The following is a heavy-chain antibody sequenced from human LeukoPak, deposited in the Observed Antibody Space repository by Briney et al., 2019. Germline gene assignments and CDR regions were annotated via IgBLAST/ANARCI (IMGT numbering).Heavy chain of an antibody. J-gene: IGHJ6*02. CDR3: AKDIKTRWYPRSDYYYYGMDV. CDR1: GFTFDDYA. CDR2: ISWNSGSI. D-gene: IGHD5-24*01. V-gene: IGHV3-9*01. Sequence: GGSLRLSCAASGFTFDDYAMHWVRQAPGKGLEWVSGISWNSGSIGYADSVKGRFTISRDNAKNSLYLQMSSLRAEDTALYYCAKDIKTRWYPRSDYYYYGMDVWGQGTTVTVSS.